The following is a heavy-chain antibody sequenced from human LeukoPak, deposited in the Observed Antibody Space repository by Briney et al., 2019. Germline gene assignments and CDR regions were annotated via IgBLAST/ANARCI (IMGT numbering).Heavy chain of an antibody. D-gene: IGHD3-10*02. V-gene: IGHV3-23*01. Sequence: PGGSLRLSCADSGFTFDSYGMNWVRQAPGKGLEWVSGISGSGVYTYYADSVKGRFTISRDNSKNTLYLVMNSLRVDDTAVYYCAELGITMIGGVWGKGTTVTISS. CDR2: ISGSGVYT. CDR1: GFTFDSYG. J-gene: IGHJ6*04. CDR3: AELGITMIGGV.